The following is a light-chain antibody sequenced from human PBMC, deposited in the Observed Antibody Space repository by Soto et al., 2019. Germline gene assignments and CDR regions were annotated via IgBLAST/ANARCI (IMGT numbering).Light chain of an antibody. V-gene: IGKV3-15*01. CDR3: QRYNNWPLT. CDR2: DTS. J-gene: IGKJ4*01. Sequence: ETGMTQSPATLPVSPGERATLSCRASQSVRSNLAWYQHKAGQTPRLLIYDTSTRATGVPARFSGSRSGTEFTLTINSLQSEDFAVYYCQRYNNWPLTFGGGTKVDIK. CDR1: QSVRSN.